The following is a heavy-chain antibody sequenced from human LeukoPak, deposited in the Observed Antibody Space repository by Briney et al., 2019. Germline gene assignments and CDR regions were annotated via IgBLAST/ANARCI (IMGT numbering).Heavy chain of an antibody. CDR1: GFTFSSYS. CDR2: ISSSSSYI. CDR3: ARGYPNVVALFDY. Sequence: GGSLRLSCAASGFTFSSYSMNWVRQAPGKGLEWDSSISSSSSYIYYADSVKGRFTISRDNAKNSLYLQMNSLRAEDTAVYYCARGYPNVVALFDYWGEGTLVTVSS. V-gene: IGHV3-21*04. J-gene: IGHJ4*02. D-gene: IGHD2-8*01.